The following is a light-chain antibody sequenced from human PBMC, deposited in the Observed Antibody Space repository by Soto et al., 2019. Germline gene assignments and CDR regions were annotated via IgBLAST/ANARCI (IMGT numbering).Light chain of an antibody. CDR1: QTISTY. V-gene: IGKV1-39*01. J-gene: IGKJ1*01. Sequence: DIQMTQSPSPLSASVGDRVTITCRASQTISTYLNWYQQKPGKAPKLLIYGASSLQSGVPSRFSGSGSGTDFTLTISSLQPEDFGTYYCQQSFSTPRKFGQGTK. CDR3: QQSFSTPRK. CDR2: GAS.